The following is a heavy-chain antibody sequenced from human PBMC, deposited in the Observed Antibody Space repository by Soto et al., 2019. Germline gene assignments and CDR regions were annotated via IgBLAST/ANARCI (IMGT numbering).Heavy chain of an antibody. D-gene: IGHD3-16*01. CDR2: INPNSGAT. CDR1: GYTFTGYF. J-gene: IGHJ5*02. Sequence: ASVKVSCKASGYTFTGYFIHWVRQAPGQGLEWMGYINPNSGATKYAPRFQGGVTLTSDTSIRTAFMDLSNLRSDDTAVYYCARGGGTTLAPLPWGPGTLVTVSS. CDR3: ARGGGTTLAPLP. V-gene: IGHV1-2*02.